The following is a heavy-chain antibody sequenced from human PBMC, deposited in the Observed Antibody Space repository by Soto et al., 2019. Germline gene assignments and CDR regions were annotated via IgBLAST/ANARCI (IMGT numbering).Heavy chain of an antibody. CDR3: ARVYSGSYSDS. CDR1: GGSMRSNNR. J-gene: IGHJ4*02. CDR2: IFHSGST. V-gene: IGHV4-4*02. Sequence: QVQLQESGPGLVKPSGTLSLTCAVSGGSMRSNNRWSWVRQPPGKGLEWIGEIFHSGSTNYNPSLKTRXTXSXHKSKNQFSLKLSSVTAADTAVYYCARVYSGSYSDSWGQGTLVTVSS. D-gene: IGHD1-26*01.